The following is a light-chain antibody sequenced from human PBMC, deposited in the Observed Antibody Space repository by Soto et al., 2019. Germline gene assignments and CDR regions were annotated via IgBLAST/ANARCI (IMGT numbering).Light chain of an antibody. V-gene: IGKV3-11*01. CDR2: DAS. CDR1: QSVGSY. J-gene: IGKJ5*01. CDR3: QQRSNWPPLT. Sequence: EIGLTQSPATLSLSPGERATLSCRASQSVGSYLAWYQQKPGQAPRLLIYDASNRATGIPARFSGSGSGTDFTLTIRSLEPEDFAVYYCQQRSNWPPLTFGQGTRRDIK.